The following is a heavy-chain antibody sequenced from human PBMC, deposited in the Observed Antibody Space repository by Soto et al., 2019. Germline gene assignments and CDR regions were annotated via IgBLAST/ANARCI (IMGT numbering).Heavy chain of an antibody. CDR1: GGSISSGGYY. Sequence: SETLSLTCTVSGGSISSGGYYWSWIRQHPGKGLEWIGYIYYSGSTYYNPSLKSRVTISVDTSKNQFSLKLSSVTAADTAVYYCARDDTMVRGLGYYYGMDVWGQGATVTVSS. V-gene: IGHV4-31*03. CDR3: ARDDTMVRGLGYYYGMDV. J-gene: IGHJ6*02. CDR2: IYYSGST. D-gene: IGHD3-10*01.